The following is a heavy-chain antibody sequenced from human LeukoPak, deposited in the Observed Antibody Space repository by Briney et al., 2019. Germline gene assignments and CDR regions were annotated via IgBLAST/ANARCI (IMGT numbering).Heavy chain of an antibody. J-gene: IGHJ5*02. D-gene: IGHD3-22*01. V-gene: IGHV4-59*12. CDR1: GGSISSYY. CDR2: IYHSGST. CDR3: ARDRYYDSSGYFIPGHWFDP. Sequence: SETLSLTCTVSGGSISSYYWSWIRQPPGKGLEWIGEIYHSGSTNYNPSLKSRVTISVDTSKNQFSLKLSSVTAADTAAYYCARDRYYDSSGYFIPGHWFDPWGQGTLVTVSS.